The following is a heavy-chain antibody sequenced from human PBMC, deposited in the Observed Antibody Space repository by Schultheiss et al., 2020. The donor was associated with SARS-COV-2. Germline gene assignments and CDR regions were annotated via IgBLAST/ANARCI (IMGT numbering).Heavy chain of an antibody. Sequence: SETLSLTCAVSGGSFSDYYWSCIRQPPGKGLEWIGEINHSGSTNYNPSLKSRVTISVDTSKNQFSLKLSSVTAADTAVYYCARGYGSGSYGIDPWGQGTLVTVSS. CDR2: INHSGST. CDR3: ARGYGSGSYGIDP. D-gene: IGHD3-10*01. CDR1: GGSFSDYY. J-gene: IGHJ5*02. V-gene: IGHV4-34*01.